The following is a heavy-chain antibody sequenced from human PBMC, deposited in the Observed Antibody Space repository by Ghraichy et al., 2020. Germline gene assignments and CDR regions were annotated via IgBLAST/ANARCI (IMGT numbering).Heavy chain of an antibody. V-gene: IGHV3-11*01. J-gene: IGHJ6*02. CDR2: ISSSGTTI. D-gene: IGHD3-3*01. CDR3: ARDMGDFWSGYSSTDYYYYGMDV. CDR1: GFTFRDYY. Sequence: GSLRLSCAASGFTFRDYYMTWIRQAPGKGLECLSYISSSGTTIYYADSVKGRFTISRDNSKKSLYLQMNSLRAEDTAVYYCARDMGDFWSGYSSTDYYYYGMDVWGQGTTGTVSS.